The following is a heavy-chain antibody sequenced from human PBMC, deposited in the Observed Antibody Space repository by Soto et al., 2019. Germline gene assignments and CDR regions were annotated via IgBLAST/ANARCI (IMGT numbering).Heavy chain of an antibody. J-gene: IGHJ4*02. D-gene: IGHD3-3*01. CDR2: ISYDGSNK. V-gene: IGHV3-30*18. CDR1: GFTFSSYG. Sequence: QVQLVESGGGVVQPGRSLRLSCAASGFTFSSYGMHWVRQAPGKGLEWVAVISYDGSNKYYADSVKGRFTISRDNSKNTLYLQMNSLRAEDTAVYYCAKDQAIFGVVIRYYFDYRGQGTLVTASS. CDR3: AKDQAIFGVVIRYYFDY.